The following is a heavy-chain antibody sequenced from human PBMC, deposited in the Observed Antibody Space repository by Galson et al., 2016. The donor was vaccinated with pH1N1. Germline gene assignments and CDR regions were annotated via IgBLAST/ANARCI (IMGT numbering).Heavy chain of an antibody. CDR1: GGPITNSDYY. CDR3: ARIYYGEYIDF. CDR2: IYYTGNT. V-gene: IGHV4-39*07. Sequence: SETLSLTCVVSGGPITNSDYYWDWIRQPPGKGLDWITAIYYTGNTYYNPSLKSRVSISVDTSKNQFSLNVTSVTAADTAIYYCARIYYGEYIDFWGQGILVTVSS. J-gene: IGHJ4*02. D-gene: IGHD4-17*01.